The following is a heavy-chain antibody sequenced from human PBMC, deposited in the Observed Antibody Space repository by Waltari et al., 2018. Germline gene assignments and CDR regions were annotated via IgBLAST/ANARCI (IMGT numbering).Heavy chain of an antibody. V-gene: IGHV3-23*04. CDR1: GFTFSSYA. Sequence: EVQRVESGVGLVQPGGSLRLSCAAAGFTFSSYAMRWVRQAPGKGLEWVSAISGSGGSTYYADSGKGRFTISRDNSKNSLYLQMNSLRAEDTAVYYCAIPLAGTYPNWGQGTLVTVSS. CDR2: ISGSGGST. D-gene: IGHD1-1*01. J-gene: IGHJ4*02. CDR3: AIPLAGTYPN.